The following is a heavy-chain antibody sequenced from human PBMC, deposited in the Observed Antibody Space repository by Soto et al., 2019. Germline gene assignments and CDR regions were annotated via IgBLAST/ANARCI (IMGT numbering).Heavy chain of an antibody. CDR3: ARGRYGDY. J-gene: IGHJ4*02. CDR2: SSAHNGNT. CDR1: GYTFTSYG. D-gene: IGHD1-1*01. Sequence: QVHLVQSGAEVKKPGASVKVSCKASGYTFTSYGITWVRQAPGQGLEWMGWSSAHNGNTDYAQKVPVRVIVTRGTSTSTAYMALRSMRSDDTAVYYCARGRYGDYWGQGDLVTVSS. V-gene: IGHV1-18*01.